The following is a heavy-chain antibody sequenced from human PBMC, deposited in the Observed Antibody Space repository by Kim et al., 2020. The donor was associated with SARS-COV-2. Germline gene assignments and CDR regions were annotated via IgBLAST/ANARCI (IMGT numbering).Heavy chain of an antibody. Sequence: YFTPSRKSRVTMSVDTSKKQFSLKLTSVTAADTAVYYCARRSRGDGSPGYWGQGTLVTVSS. CDR3: ARRSRGDGSPGY. J-gene: IGHJ4*02. D-gene: IGHD3-16*01. V-gene: IGHV4-39*01.